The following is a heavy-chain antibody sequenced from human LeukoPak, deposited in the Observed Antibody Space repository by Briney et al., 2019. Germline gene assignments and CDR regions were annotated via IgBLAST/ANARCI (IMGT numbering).Heavy chain of an antibody. D-gene: IGHD3-10*01. CDR1: GFTFRNYW. CDR2: IKTDGSQK. V-gene: IGHV3-7*01. CDR3: ARDWDGSGTVFDF. J-gene: IGHJ4*02. Sequence: GGSLRLSCAASGFTFRNYWMSWVRQAPGKGLEWVANIKTDGSQKYYVDSVGGRFAISRDNAKSSLYLQMNSLRVEDTAVYHCARDWDGSGTVFDFWGQGTLVTVSS.